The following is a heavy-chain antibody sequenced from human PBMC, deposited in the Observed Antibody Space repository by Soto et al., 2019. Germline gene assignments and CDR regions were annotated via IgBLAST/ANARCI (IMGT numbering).Heavy chain of an antibody. V-gene: IGHV3-23*01. CDR1: GFTFNNYA. CDR2: ISATGGST. J-gene: IGHJ4*02. CDR3: AKDRLAGNFDY. Sequence: PGGSLRLSCAASGFTFNNYAMNWGRQAPGKGLEWVATISATGGSTYYADSVKGRFTISRDNSKNTLYLQMNGLRVEDTAVYYCAKDRLAGNFDYWGQGTQVTVSS.